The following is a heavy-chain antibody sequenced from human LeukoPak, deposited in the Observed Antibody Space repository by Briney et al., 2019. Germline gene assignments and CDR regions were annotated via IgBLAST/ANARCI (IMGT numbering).Heavy chain of an antibody. J-gene: IGHJ5*02. CDR1: GGSISSYY. V-gene: IGHV4-59*08. CDR3: ARHGKAVMVRGARSLNWFDP. CDR2: IYYSGST. D-gene: IGHD3-10*01. Sequence: SETLSLTCTVSGGSISSYYWSWIRQPPGKGLEWIGYIYYSGSTSYNPSLKSRVTISVDTSKNQFSLKLSSVTAADTAVYYCARHGKAVMVRGARSLNWFDPWGQGTLVTVSS.